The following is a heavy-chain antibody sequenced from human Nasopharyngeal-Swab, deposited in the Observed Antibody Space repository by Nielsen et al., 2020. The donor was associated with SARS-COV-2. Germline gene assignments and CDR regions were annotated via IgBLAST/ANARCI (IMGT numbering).Heavy chain of an antibody. Sequence: SETLSLTCAVYGGSFSGYYWSWIRQPPGQGLEWIGEINQSGSTSYNPSLWSRVTISVDTSKNQFSLKLSSVTAADTAVYYCARGRGGTRVFDYWGQGTLVTVSS. D-gene: IGHD3-16*01. CDR2: INQSGST. V-gene: IGHV4-34*01. CDR3: ARGRGGTRVFDY. J-gene: IGHJ4*02. CDR1: GGSFSGYY.